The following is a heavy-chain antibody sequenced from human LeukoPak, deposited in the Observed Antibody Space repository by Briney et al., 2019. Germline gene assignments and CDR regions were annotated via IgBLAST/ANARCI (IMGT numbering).Heavy chain of an antibody. D-gene: IGHD2-2*01. CDR3: ARVFCSSISCYADFDY. V-gene: IGHV5-51*01. J-gene: IGHJ4*02. Sequence: GQSLKISCQASGYNFTNYWIGWVRQMPGKGLEWMGIIYPGDSDTRYSPSFQGQVTISADKSIRAAYLQWSSLKASDTAMYYCARVFCSSISCYADFDYWGQGTLVTVSS. CDR1: GYNFTNYW. CDR2: IYPGDSDT.